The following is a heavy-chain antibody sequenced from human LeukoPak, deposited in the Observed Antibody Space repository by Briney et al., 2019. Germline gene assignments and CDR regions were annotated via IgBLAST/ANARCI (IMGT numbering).Heavy chain of an antibody. CDR2: IHDSGST. V-gene: IGHV4-59*01. CDR3: ARERSGGDWFDP. J-gene: IGHJ5*02. Sequence: PSETLSLTCAVSGGSIGSYYWSWIRQPPGKGLEWIGYIHDSGSTKYNPSLKSRVTMSVDTSRNHLSLKLTSVTAADTAVYYCARERSGGDWFDPWGQGTLVTVSS. CDR1: GGSIGSYY. D-gene: IGHD3-10*01.